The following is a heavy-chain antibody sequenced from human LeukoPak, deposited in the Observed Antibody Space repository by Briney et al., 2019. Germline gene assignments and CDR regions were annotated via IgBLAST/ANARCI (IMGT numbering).Heavy chain of an antibody. CDR1: GYTFTSYG. Sequence: ASVKGSRKASGYTFTSYGISWVRQAPGQGLEWMGWISAYNGNTNYAQKLQGRVTMTTDTSTSTAYMELRSLRSDDTAVYYCARTQKYYYDSSGLDYWGQGTLVTVSS. J-gene: IGHJ4*02. D-gene: IGHD3-22*01. CDR2: ISAYNGNT. CDR3: ARTQKYYYDSSGLDY. V-gene: IGHV1-18*01.